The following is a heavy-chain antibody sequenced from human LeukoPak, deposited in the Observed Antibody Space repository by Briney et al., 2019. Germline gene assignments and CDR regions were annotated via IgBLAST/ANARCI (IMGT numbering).Heavy chain of an antibody. J-gene: IGHJ4*02. CDR3: ATGGASKQYYDFWSGYSITPSFDY. V-gene: IGHV1-24*01. CDR2: FDPEDGET. D-gene: IGHD3-3*01. Sequence: ASVKVSCKVSGYTLTELSMHWVRQAPGKGLEWMGGFDPEDGETIYAQKFQGRVTMTEDTSTATAYMELSSLRSEDTAVYYCATGGASKQYYDFWSGYSITPSFDYWGQGTLVTVSS. CDR1: GYTLTELS.